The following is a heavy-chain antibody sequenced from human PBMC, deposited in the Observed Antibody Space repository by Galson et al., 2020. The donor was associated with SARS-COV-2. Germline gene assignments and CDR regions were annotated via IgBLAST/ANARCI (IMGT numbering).Heavy chain of an antibody. D-gene: IGHD5-18*01. CDR2: INPNSGGT. CDR3: ARDGTAMVTNGFDI. Sequence: ASVKVSCKASGYTFTGYYMHWVRQAPGQGLEWMGWINPNSGGTNYAQKFQCRVTMTRDTSISIAYMELSRLRSDYTAVYYCARDGTAMVTNGFDIWGQGTMVTVSS. V-gene: IGHV1-2*02. J-gene: IGHJ3*02. CDR1: GYTFTGYY.